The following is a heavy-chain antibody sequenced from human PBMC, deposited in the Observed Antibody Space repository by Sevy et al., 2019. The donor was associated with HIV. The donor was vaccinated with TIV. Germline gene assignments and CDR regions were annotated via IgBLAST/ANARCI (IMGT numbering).Heavy chain of an antibody. V-gene: IGHV4-59*01. D-gene: IGHD3-10*01. Sequence: SETPSLTCSVSGGSMTSYYWSWIRQPPGKGLEWIGHIYFGGRTQYNPSLKSRVTISLDSSKHQFSLEVNSVIAADTAVYYCARVITMEGDAFDIWGQGTMVTVSS. CDR3: ARVITMEGDAFDI. J-gene: IGHJ3*02. CDR1: GGSMTSYY. CDR2: IYFGGRT.